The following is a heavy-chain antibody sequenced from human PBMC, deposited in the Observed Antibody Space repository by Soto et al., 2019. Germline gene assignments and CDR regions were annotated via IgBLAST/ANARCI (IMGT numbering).Heavy chain of an antibody. CDR1: GLTFSSYA. D-gene: IGHD3-22*01. V-gene: IGHV3-23*01. CDR3: AKGPDGSGYYHNWFDS. CDR2: ISRTGDSA. J-gene: IGHJ5*01. Sequence: GGSLRLSCAASGLTFSSYAMSWVRQAPGKGLEWVSSISRTGDSAYYEDSVKGRFAISRDRSKNRLSLQMNSLRVEDTAVYYCAKGPDGSGYYHNWFDSWGQGTLVTVS.